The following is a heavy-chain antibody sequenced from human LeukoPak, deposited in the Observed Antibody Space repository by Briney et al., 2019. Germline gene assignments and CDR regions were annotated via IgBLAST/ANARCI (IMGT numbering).Heavy chain of an antibody. CDR2: ISGSGGST. CDR3: AKDRGPYCSGGSCYSVY. J-gene: IGHJ4*02. V-gene: IGHV3-23*01. D-gene: IGHD2-15*01. Sequence: AGGSLRLSCAASGFTFSSYAMSWVRQAPGKGLEWVSAISGSGGSTYYADSVKGRFTISRDNSKNTLYLQMNSLRAEDTAVYYCAKDRGPYCSGGSCYSVYWGQGTLVTVSS. CDR1: GFTFSSYA.